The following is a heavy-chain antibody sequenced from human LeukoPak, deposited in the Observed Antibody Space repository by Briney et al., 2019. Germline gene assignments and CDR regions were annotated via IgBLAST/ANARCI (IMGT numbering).Heavy chain of an antibody. J-gene: IGHJ3*02. V-gene: IGHV4-39*01. D-gene: IGHD3-10*01. CDR3: ARGGYYGSGRDAFDI. CDR2: IYYSGTT. Sequence: SETLSLTCTVSGGSISSSSYYWGWIRQPPGKGLEWIGSIYYSGTTYYNPSLKSRVTISVDTSKNQFSLKLSSVTAAGTAVYYCARGGYYGSGRDAFDIWGQGTMVTVPS. CDR1: GGSISSSSYY.